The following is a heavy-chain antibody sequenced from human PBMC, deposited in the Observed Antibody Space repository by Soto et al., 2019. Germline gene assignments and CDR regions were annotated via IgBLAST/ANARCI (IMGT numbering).Heavy chain of an antibody. CDR3: ARGNPFNYAGFDV. V-gene: IGHV1-8*02. CDR2: MNAKSGDT. J-gene: IGHJ6*02. CDR1: GYTFSDLD. D-gene: IGHD3-16*01. Sequence: ASVKVSCKASGYTFSDLDINWLRQAAGQGPEWMGWMNAKSGDTFSAQRFQGKFTMTWDTSLSTAYMEVGSLTSDDAAIYYCARGNPFNYAGFDVWGQGTTVTVSS.